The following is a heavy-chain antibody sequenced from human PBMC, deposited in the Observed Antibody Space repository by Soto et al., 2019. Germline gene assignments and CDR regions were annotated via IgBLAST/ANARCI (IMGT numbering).Heavy chain of an antibody. V-gene: IGHV1-69*13. CDR1: GGTFSSYA. CDR2: IIPIFGTA. Sequence: ASVKVSCKASGGTFSSYAISWVRQAPGQGLEWMGGIIPIFGTANYAQKFQGRVTITADESTSTAYMELSSLRSEDTAVYYCARSGIAVAAPFDYWGQGTLVTVSS. D-gene: IGHD6-19*01. J-gene: IGHJ4*02. CDR3: ARSGIAVAAPFDY.